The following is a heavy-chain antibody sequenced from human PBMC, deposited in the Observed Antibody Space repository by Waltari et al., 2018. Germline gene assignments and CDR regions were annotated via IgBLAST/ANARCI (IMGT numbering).Heavy chain of an antibody. CDR1: GGSVSGHY. V-gene: IGHV4-59*02. CDR3: ARYCSGGSCYGGMDV. D-gene: IGHD2-15*01. J-gene: IGHJ6*02. CDR2: IYYSGNT. Sequence: QVQLQESGPGLVKPSATLSLTCTVSGGSVSGHYWSWIRQPPGKGLVWIGYIYYSGNTHYNSSLKSRVTISVDTSKNQFSLKVTSVTPADTAVYYCARYCSGGSCYGGMDVWGQGTTVTVSS.